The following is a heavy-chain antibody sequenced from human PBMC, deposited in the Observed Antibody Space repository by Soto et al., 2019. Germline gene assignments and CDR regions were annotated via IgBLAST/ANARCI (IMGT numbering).Heavy chain of an antibody. CDR2: ISYDGNNK. CDR3: AKRAAGTSFDY. J-gene: IGHJ4*02. D-gene: IGHD6-13*01. CDR1: GFTYSTYT. Sequence: GGSLRLCCAACGFTYSTYTMHWVRQAPGKGLEWVAVISYDGNNKFYADSVKGRFTISRDNSKNTLYLQMNSLRAEDTAVYYCAKRAAGTSFDYWGQGTLVTVSS. V-gene: IGHV3-30-3*02.